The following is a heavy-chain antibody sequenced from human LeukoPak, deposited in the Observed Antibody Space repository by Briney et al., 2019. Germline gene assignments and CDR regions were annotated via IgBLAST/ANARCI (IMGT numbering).Heavy chain of an antibody. Sequence: SETLSLTCTVSGASISNYYWSWIRQPPGKGLEWIGYIDHTGSTNYNPSLNSRVTISRDTSKNHFSLELSSVTAADTAVYFCARGRVSSSSWSSTYYYYFYMDVWGKGTTVTISS. D-gene: IGHD6-13*01. CDR2: IDHTGST. CDR3: ARGRVSSSSWSSTYYYYFYMDV. J-gene: IGHJ6*03. CDR1: GASISNYY. V-gene: IGHV4-59*01.